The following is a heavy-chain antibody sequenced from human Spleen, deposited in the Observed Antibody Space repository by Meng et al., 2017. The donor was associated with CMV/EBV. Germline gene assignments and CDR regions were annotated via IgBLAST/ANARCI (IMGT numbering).Heavy chain of an antibody. D-gene: IGHD2-2*01. CDR2: IWYDGSNK. J-gene: IGHJ6*02. V-gene: IGHV3-33*06. CDR1: GFTFSSYA. Sequence: GGSLRLSCAASGFTFSSYAMHWVRQAPGKGLEWVAVIWYDGSNKYYVDSVKGRFTISRDNSKNTLYLQMNSLRAEDTAVYYCAKGRYCSSTSCYHGMDVWGQGTTVTVSS. CDR3: AKGRYCSSTSCYHGMDV.